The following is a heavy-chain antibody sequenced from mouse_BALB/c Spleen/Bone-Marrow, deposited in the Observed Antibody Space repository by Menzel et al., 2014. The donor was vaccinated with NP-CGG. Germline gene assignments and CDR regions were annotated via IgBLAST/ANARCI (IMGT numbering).Heavy chain of an antibody. Sequence: QVQLKQSGPGLVSPSQSLSITCTVSGFSLTGYGVNWVRQPPGKGLEWLGMIWGDGSTDYNSALKSRLSISKDNSKSQVFLKMNSLQTDDTARYYCARDRYDGAMDYWGQGTSVTVSS. V-gene: IGHV2-6-7*01. J-gene: IGHJ4*01. CDR1: GFSLTGYG. CDR2: IWGDGST. CDR3: ARDRYDGAMDY. D-gene: IGHD2-14*01.